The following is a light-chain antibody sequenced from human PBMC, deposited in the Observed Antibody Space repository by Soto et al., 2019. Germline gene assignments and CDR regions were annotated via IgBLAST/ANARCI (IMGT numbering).Light chain of an antibody. CDR3: LQDINYPWT. J-gene: IGKJ1*01. Sequence: DIQMTQSPSTLSASVGDRVTITCRASQSISGWLAWYQQKPGKAPKLLIYDVSSLESGVPSRFSGSGSGTEFTLAISSLQPEDSATYYCLQDINYPWTFGQGTKVDIK. CDR1: QSISGW. CDR2: DVS. V-gene: IGKV1-5*01.